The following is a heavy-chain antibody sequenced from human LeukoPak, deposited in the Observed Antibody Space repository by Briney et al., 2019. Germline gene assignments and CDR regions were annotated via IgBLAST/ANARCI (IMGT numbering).Heavy chain of an antibody. CDR1: GFTFSSYA. J-gene: IGHJ4*02. CDR3: ARDGRRYCSSTSCYMGVDY. Sequence: GRSLRLSCAASGFTFSSYAMHWVRQAPGKGLEWVAVISYDGSNKYYADSVKGRFTISRDNSKNTLYLQTNSLRAEDTAVYYCARDGRRYCSSTSCYMGVDYWGQGTLVTVSS. D-gene: IGHD2-2*02. V-gene: IGHV3-30*01. CDR2: ISYDGSNK.